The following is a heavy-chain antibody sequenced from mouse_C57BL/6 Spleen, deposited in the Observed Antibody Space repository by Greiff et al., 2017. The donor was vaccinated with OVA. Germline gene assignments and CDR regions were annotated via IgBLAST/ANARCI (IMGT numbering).Heavy chain of an antibody. V-gene: IGHV1-64*01. D-gene: IGHD1-1*01. J-gene: IGHJ4*01. Sequence: QVQLQQPGAELVKPGASVKLSCKASGYTFTSYWMHWVKQRPGQGLEWIGMIHPNSGSTNYNEKFKSKATLTVDKSSSTAYMQLSSLTSEDSAVYYCARCYYGSSSPYAMDYWGQGTSVTVSS. CDR2: IHPNSGST. CDR1: GYTFTSYW. CDR3: ARCYYGSSSPYAMDY.